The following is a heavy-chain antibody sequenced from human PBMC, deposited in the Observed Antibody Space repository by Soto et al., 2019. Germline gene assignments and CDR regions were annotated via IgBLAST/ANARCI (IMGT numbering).Heavy chain of an antibody. J-gene: IGHJ5*02. D-gene: IGHD3-3*01. CDR1: GGSFSGYY. V-gene: IGHV4-34*01. CDR2: INHSGST. CDR3: ATSTYYDFWSGYLGFDP. Sequence: SETLSLTCAVYGGSFSGYYWSWIRQPPGKGLEWIGEINHSGSTNYSPSLKSRVTISVDTSKNQFSLKLSSVTAADTAVYYCATSTYYDFWSGYLGFDPWGQGTLVTVSS.